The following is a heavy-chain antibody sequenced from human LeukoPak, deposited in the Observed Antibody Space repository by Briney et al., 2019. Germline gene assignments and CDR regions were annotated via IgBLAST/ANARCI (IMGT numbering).Heavy chain of an antibody. CDR1: GYTFTSYD. J-gene: IGHJ6*02. CDR2: MNPNSGNT. V-gene: IGHV1-8*01. Sequence: ASVKVSFKASGYTFTSYDINGVRQAAGQGLEGMGWMNPNSGNTGYAQKFQGRVTMNRNTSISTVYMELSSLRSEDTAVYYCTLHVDTAMVRTLFWSSVGMDAWGQGTTVTVSS. CDR3: TLHVDTAMVRTLFWSSVGMDA. D-gene: IGHD5-18*01.